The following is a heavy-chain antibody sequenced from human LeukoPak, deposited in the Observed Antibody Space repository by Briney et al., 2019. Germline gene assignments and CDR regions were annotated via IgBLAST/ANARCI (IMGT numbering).Heavy chain of an antibody. V-gene: IGHV3-53*01. CDR2: IYSGGST. CDR3: ARDPRSSGWPNLTY. D-gene: IGHD6-19*01. J-gene: IGHJ4*02. CDR1: GFTVSSNY. Sequence: PGGSLRLSCAASGFTVSSNYMSWVRQAPGKGLEWVSVIYSGGSTYYADSVKGRFTISRDNSKNTLYPQMNSLRAEDTAAYYCARDPRSSGWPNLTYWGQGTLVTVSS.